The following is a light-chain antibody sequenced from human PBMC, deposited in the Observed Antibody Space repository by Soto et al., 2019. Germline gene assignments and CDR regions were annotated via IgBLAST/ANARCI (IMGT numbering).Light chain of an antibody. Sequence: DSQMTQSPSTLSASVGDRVTITCRASQSISSWLAWYQQKPGKAPKLLIYKASSLESGVPSRFSGSGSGTEFTLTISSLQPDDFATYYCQQYNSYWTFGQGIKVEIK. J-gene: IGKJ1*01. V-gene: IGKV1-5*03. CDR1: QSISSW. CDR2: KAS. CDR3: QQYNSYWT.